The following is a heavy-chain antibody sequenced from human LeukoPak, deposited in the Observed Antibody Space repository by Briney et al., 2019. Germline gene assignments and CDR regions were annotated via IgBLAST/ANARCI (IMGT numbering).Heavy chain of an antibody. D-gene: IGHD6-13*01. CDR3: TRLYSSIAAAGRYFDY. J-gene: IGHJ4*02. CDR1: GFTVSSNY. CDR2: IYSGGST. V-gene: IGHV3-66*04. Sequence: GGSLRLSCAASGFTVSSNYMSWVRQAPGKGLEWVSVIYSGGSTYYADSVKGRFTISRDNSKNTLYLQMNSLRAEDTAVYYCTRLYSSIAAAGRYFDYWGQGTLVTVSS.